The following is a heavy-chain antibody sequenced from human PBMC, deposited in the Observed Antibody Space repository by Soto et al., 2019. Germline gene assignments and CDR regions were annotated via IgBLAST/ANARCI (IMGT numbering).Heavy chain of an antibody. CDR2: IKSNTDGGTT. CDR3: SHGYYQYFNF. Sequence: GGALRLSCAVSCVTFTNVLMKWGRPAPGKGPEWVGRIKSNTDGGTTDYAAPVKGRFTVSRDDSENTLYLQMNSLKTEDTAVYYCSHGYYQYFNFWGQGTLVTVSS. CDR1: CVTFTNVL. D-gene: IGHD5-18*01. J-gene: IGHJ4*02. V-gene: IGHV3-15*07.